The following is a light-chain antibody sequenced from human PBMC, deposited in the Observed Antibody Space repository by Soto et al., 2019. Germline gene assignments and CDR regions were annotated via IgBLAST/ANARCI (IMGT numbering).Light chain of an antibody. CDR1: SSDVGGYNY. CDR3: RSYAGSNKGV. Sequence: QSALTQPPSASGSPGQSVTISCTGTSSDVGGYNYVSWYQQHPGKAPKLMIYEVSERPSGVPNRFSGSKSGNTASLTVSGLRAEDEADYYCRSYAGSNKGVFGGGTKLTVL. J-gene: IGLJ2*01. V-gene: IGLV2-8*01. CDR2: EVS.